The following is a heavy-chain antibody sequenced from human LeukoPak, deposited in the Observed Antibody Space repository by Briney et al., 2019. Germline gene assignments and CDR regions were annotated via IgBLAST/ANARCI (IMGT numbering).Heavy chain of an antibody. CDR1: GFTFSSYW. V-gene: IGHV3-7*03. CDR3: AKEIYGDSTGGRFQH. CDR2: IKQDGSEK. D-gene: IGHD4-17*01. J-gene: IGHJ1*01. Sequence: GGSLRLSCAASGFTFSSYWMSWVRQAPGKGLEWVANIKQDGSEKYYVDSVKGRFTISRDNSKNTLYLQMNSLRAEDTAVYYCAKEIYGDSTGGRFQHWGQGTLVTVSS.